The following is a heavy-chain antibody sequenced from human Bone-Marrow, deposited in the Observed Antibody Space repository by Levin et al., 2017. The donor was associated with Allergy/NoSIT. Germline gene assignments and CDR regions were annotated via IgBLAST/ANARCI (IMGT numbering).Heavy chain of an antibody. V-gene: IGHV4-38-2*02. CDR1: GYSISSGYY. J-gene: IGHJ6*02. D-gene: IGHD3-10*01. CDR2: IYHSGST. Sequence: GSLRLSCAVSGYSISSGYYWGWIRQPPGKGLEWIGSIYHSGSTYYNPSLKSRVTISVDTSKNQFSLKLSSVTAADTAVYYCARDRVYYYYGMDVWGQGTTVTVSS. CDR3: ARDRVYYYYGMDV.